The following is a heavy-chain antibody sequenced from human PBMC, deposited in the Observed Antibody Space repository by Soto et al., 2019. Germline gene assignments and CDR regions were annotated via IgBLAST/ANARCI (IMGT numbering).Heavy chain of an antibody. CDR1: GYTFTSYG. D-gene: IGHD3-22*01. Sequence: EASVNVSCKASGYTFTSYGISWVRQAPGQGLEWMGWISAYNGNTNYAQKLQGRVTISADRSTSTVFLQWASLKASDTAVYFCARKDKSGYFNWFDPWGQGTLVTVSS. CDR2: ISAYNGNT. CDR3: ARKDKSGYFNWFDP. V-gene: IGHV1-18*01. J-gene: IGHJ5*02.